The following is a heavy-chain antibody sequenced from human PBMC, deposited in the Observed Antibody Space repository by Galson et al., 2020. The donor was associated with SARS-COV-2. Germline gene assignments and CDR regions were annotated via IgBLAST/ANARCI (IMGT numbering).Heavy chain of an antibody. D-gene: IGHD6-6*01. V-gene: IGHV3-30*01. CDR2: ISYDGSYK. Sequence: GVSLKISCAASGFPFSTYAMHWVRQAPGKGLEWVAAISYDGSYKHDVDSLKGRFTISRDNSKNTLYLQMNSLRPEDTAVYYCASSPSIAGSGTRFSFQHWGQGTLVTVSS. CDR3: ASSPSIAGSGTRFSFQH. J-gene: IGHJ1*01. CDR1: GFPFSTYA.